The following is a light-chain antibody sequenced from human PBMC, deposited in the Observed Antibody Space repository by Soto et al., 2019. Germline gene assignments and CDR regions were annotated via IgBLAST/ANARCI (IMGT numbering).Light chain of an antibody. CDR2: DVS. Sequence: QSALTQPASVSGSPGQSITISCTGSSNDVGGYNYVSWYQQHPGQAPKLIIYDVSTRPSGLSNRFSGSKSGNTASLTISGLQAEDEADYFCSSYASTSTLVVFGGGTKLTVL. J-gene: IGLJ2*01. V-gene: IGLV2-14*03. CDR3: SSYASTSTLVV. CDR1: SNDVGGYNY.